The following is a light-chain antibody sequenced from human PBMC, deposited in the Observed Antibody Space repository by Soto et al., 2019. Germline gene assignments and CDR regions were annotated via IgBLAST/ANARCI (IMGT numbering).Light chain of an antibody. J-gene: IGKJ4*01. CDR1: QNINSY. Sequence: DIQMTQSPSSLSASVGDRVTITCRASQNINSYLNWYQQKPGKAPKVLIYAASSLQSGVPSRFSGSGSGTDFTNTISSLQPEDFATYSCQQSYSTPITFGGGTKVEIE. CDR3: QQSYSTPIT. CDR2: AAS. V-gene: IGKV1-39*01.